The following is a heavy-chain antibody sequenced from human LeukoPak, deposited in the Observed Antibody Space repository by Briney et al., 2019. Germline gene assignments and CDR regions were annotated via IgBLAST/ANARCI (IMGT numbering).Heavy chain of an antibody. D-gene: IGHD6-13*01. CDR1: GFTFSSYA. J-gene: IGHJ4*02. CDR3: ARALAAAGTGYYFDY. Sequence: GGSLRLSCAASGFTFSSYAMSWVRQAPGKGLEWVSAISGSGGSTYYADSVKGRFTISRDNAMNSLYLQMNSLRAEDTAVYYCARALAAAGTGYYFDYWGQGTLVTVSS. CDR2: ISGSGGST. V-gene: IGHV3-23*01.